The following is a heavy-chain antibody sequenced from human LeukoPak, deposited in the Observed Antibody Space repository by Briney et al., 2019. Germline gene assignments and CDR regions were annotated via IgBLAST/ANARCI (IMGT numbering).Heavy chain of an antibody. CDR3: AKGGKWDVTPFDY. Sequence: GGSLRLSCAASGFTFTSYSMNWVRQAPGKGLEWVSTISGGGGSTYYADSVKGRFTISRDNSKDTLYLQVNSLRAEDTAVYYCAKGGKWDVTPFDYWGQGTLVTVSS. CDR2: ISGGGGST. CDR1: GFTFTSYS. D-gene: IGHD1-26*01. J-gene: IGHJ4*02. V-gene: IGHV3-23*01.